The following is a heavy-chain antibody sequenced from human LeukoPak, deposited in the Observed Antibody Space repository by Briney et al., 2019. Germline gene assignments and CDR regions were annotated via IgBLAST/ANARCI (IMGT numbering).Heavy chain of an antibody. CDR2: INIDGTYA. CDR3: AKDQAAMVSFDY. Sequence: PGGSLRLSCAASGFTFSSSWMHWVRQAPGKGLVYLSRINIDGTYATYADSVKGRFTISRDNAKNTLYLQINSLRAEDTAVYYCAKDQAAMVSFDYWGQGTLVTVSS. J-gene: IGHJ4*02. D-gene: IGHD5-18*01. CDR1: GFTFSSSW. V-gene: IGHV3-74*01.